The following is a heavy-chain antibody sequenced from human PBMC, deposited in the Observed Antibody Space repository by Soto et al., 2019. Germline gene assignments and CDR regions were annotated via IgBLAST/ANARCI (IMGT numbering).Heavy chain of an antibody. CDR2: ISSRSSHI. CDR3: AKTPDIVVVPAAKYYFDY. Sequence: GGSLRLSCAASGFTFSDYSMNWVRQAPGKGLEWVSSISSRSSHIYYAESVKGRFTISRDNAKTSLFLQMSSLRAEDTAVYYCAKTPDIVVVPAAKYYFDYWGQGTLVTVSS. D-gene: IGHD2-2*01. J-gene: IGHJ4*02. CDR1: GFTFSDYS. V-gene: IGHV3-21*01.